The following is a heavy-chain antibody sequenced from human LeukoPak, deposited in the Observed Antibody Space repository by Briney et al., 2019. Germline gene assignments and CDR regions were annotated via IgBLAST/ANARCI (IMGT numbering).Heavy chain of an antibody. CDR1: GFTFSSYA. CDR2: ISYDGSNK. Sequence: GGSLRLSCAASGFTFSSYAMHWVRQAPGKGLEWVAVISYDGSNKYYADSVKGRFTISRDNSKNTLYLQMNSLRAEDTAVYFCAKLWDSNYPGDYWGQGTLVTVSS. D-gene: IGHD4-11*01. CDR3: AKLWDSNYPGDY. V-gene: IGHV3-30-3*02. J-gene: IGHJ4*02.